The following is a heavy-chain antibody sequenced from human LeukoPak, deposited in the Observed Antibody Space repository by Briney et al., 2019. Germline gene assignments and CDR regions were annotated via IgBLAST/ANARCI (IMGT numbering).Heavy chain of an antibody. J-gene: IGHJ4*02. CDR3: ARDPGYHSFDY. V-gene: IGHV1-69*04. CDR1: GGTFSSYA. D-gene: IGHD2-2*01. CDR2: IIPILGIA. Sequence: GASVKVSCKASGGTFSSYAISWVRQAPGQGLEWMGRIIPILGIANYAQKFQGRVTITADKSTSTAYMELSSLRSEDTAVYYCARDPGYHSFDYWGQRTLVTVSS.